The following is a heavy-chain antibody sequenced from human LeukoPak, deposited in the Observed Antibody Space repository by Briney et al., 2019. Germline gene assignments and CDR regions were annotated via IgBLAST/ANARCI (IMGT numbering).Heavy chain of an antibody. CDR2: INPNSGGT. J-gene: IGHJ5*02. Sequence: GASVKVSCKASGYTFTGYYMHWVRQAPGQGLEWMGWINPNSGGTNYAQKFQGRVTMTRDTSISTAYMELSRLRSDDTAVYYCARGYYGGNSEFDPWGQGTLVTVSS. D-gene: IGHD4-23*01. CDR3: ARGYYGGNSEFDP. CDR1: GYTFTGYY. V-gene: IGHV1-2*02.